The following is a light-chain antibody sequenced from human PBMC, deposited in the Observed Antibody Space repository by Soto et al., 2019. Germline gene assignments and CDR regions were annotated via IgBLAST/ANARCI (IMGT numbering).Light chain of an antibody. CDR3: SSYAGSNTYV. V-gene: IGLV2-8*01. CDR2: EVS. CDR1: SRDVGGYNY. J-gene: IGLJ1*01. Sequence: QSVLTQPPSASGSPGQSVTISCTGTSRDVGGYNYVSWYQQHPGKAPKVMIYEVSNRPSGVPDRFSGSKSGNTASLTVSGLQAEDEAEYYCSSYAGSNTYVFGTGTQLTVL.